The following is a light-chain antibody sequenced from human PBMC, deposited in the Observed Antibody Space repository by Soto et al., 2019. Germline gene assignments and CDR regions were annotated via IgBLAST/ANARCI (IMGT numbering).Light chain of an antibody. CDR3: QQYGSSPPT. Sequence: EILLTQSPGTLSLSPGERATLSCRASQSVSSSYLAWYQQRPGQAPRLLTYGASSRATGIPDRFSGSGSGTDFTLTISRLEPEDFAMYYCQQYGSSPPTFGQGTKVDIK. CDR2: GAS. J-gene: IGKJ1*01. V-gene: IGKV3-20*01. CDR1: QSVSSSY.